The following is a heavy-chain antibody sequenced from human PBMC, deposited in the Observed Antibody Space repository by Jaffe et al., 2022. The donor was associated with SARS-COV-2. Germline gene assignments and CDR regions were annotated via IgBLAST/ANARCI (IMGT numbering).Heavy chain of an antibody. CDR1: GFTFSSYS. J-gene: IGHJ4*02. D-gene: IGHD1-26*01. V-gene: IGHV3-21*01. Sequence: EVQLVESGGGLVKPGGSLRLSCAASGFTFSSYSMNWVRQAPGKGLEWVSSISSSSSYIYYADSVKGRFTISRDNAKNSLYLQMNSLRAEDTAVYYCARDEAVVGPLDYWGQGTLVTVSS. CDR2: ISSSSSYI. CDR3: ARDEAVVGPLDY.